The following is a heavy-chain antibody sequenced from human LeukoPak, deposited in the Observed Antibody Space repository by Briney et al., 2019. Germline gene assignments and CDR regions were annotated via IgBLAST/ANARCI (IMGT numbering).Heavy chain of an antibody. CDR2: IYYTGSP. Sequence: SETLSLTCTVSGGSISSGSYYWAWIRQPPGKGLEWIGTIYYTGSPYYNPSLKSRVTISVDTSKKQFSLKLSSVTAADTAVYYCARGVRGYGGDLWGQGTLVTVSS. J-gene: IGHJ5*02. V-gene: IGHV4-39*01. CDR3: ARGVRGYGGDL. D-gene: IGHD4-23*01. CDR1: GGSISSGSYY.